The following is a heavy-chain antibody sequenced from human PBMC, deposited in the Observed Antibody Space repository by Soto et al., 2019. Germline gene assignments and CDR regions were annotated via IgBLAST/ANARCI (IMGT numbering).Heavy chain of an antibody. CDR1: GFTFRDYY. Sequence: QVQLVESGGGLVRPGGSLRLSCEASGFTFRDYYMTWLRQAPGKGLEWLSYIDSSTKYTNYADYVKGRFTICRDNAKNSLYLQMNSLRADDTAVYDCAREYYYTMDVWGQGTMVTVSS. CDR2: IDSSTKYT. J-gene: IGHJ6*02. V-gene: IGHV3-11*05. CDR3: AREYYYTMDV.